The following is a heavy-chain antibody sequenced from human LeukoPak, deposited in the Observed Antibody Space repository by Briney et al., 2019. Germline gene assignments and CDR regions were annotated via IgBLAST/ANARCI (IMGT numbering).Heavy chain of an antibody. D-gene: IGHD2-2*01. CDR2: IYYSGST. CDR1: GGSISSYD. CDR3: ASSGYCSSTSCYLLSY. J-gene: IGHJ4*02. V-gene: IGHV4-59*01. Sequence: SETLSLTCTVSGGSISSYDRSWIRQPPGKGLEWIGYIYYSGSTNYNPSLKSRVTISVDTSKNQFSLKLSSVTAADTAVYYCASSGYCSSTSCYLLSYWGQGTLVTVSS.